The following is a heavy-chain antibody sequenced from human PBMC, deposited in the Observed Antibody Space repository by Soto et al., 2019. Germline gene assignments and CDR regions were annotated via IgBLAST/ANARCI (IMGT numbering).Heavy chain of an antibody. Sequence: GGSLRLSCAASGFTFSSYAMSWVRQAPGKGLEWVSAISGSGGSTYYADSVKGRFTISRDNSKNTLYLQMNSLRAEDTAVYYCAINKRAAAVVVAAALYNWFDPWGQGTLVTVSS. J-gene: IGHJ5*02. CDR2: ISGSGGST. V-gene: IGHV3-23*01. CDR3: AINKRAAAVVVAAALYNWFDP. CDR1: GFTFSSYA. D-gene: IGHD2-15*01.